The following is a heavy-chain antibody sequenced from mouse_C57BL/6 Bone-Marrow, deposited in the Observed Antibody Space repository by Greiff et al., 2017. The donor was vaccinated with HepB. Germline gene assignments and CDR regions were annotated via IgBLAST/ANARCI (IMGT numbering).Heavy chain of an antibody. CDR1: GYAFSSSW. D-gene: IGHD1-1*01. J-gene: IGHJ1*03. CDR3: ARRRYGSSFYWYFDV. CDR2: IYPGDGDT. Sequence: QVHVKQSGPELVKPGASVKISCKASGYAFSSSWMNWVKQRPGKGLEWIGRIYPGDGDTNYNGKFKGKATLTADKSSSTAYMQLSSLTSEDSAVYFCARRRYGSSFYWYFDVWGTGTTVTVSS. V-gene: IGHV1-82*01.